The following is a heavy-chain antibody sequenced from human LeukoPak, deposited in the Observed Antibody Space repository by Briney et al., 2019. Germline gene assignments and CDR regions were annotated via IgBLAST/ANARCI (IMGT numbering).Heavy chain of an antibody. J-gene: IGHJ4*02. CDR3: ARTLYYDSSGYRPDY. D-gene: IGHD3-22*01. CDR2: IYPGDSDT. V-gene: IGHV5-51*01. CDR1: GYSFTTYW. Sequence: GESLKISCKGSGYSFTTYWIGWARQMAGKGLEWMGIIYPGDSDTRYSPSFQGQVTISADKSINTAYLQWSSLKALDTAMYYCARTLYYDSSGYRPDYWGQGTQVTVSS.